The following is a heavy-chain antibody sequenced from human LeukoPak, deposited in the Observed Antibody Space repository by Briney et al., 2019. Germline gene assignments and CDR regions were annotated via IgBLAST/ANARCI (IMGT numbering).Heavy chain of an antibody. D-gene: IGHD1-26*01. CDR3: TRAVGLGPGAHFDQ. Sequence: GGSLRLSCAASGFSFSRYYMSWVRQTPGKALEWISYIPTSGISVQYADSVRGRFTASRDDAKNSLHLQMDSLRVEDTAVYYCTRAVGLGPGAHFDQWGQGALIIVSS. V-gene: IGHV3-11*01. CDR2: IPTSGISV. CDR1: GFSFSRYY. J-gene: IGHJ4*02.